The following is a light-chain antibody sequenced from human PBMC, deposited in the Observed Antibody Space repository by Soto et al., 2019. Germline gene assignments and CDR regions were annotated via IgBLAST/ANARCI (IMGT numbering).Light chain of an antibody. CDR2: DVS. V-gene: IGKV3-11*01. CDR1: QSVTKY. Sequence: EVVLTQSPATLSLSPGERATLSCRASQSVTKYLAWYQQKPGQALRLLIYDVSKRATGIPARFSGSGSETDFPLTISSLDPGDFAVYYCHQRSNWPLTFGGGTKLEIK. J-gene: IGKJ4*01. CDR3: HQRSNWPLT.